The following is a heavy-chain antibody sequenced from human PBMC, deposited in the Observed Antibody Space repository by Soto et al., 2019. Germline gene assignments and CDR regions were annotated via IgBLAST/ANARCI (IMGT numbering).Heavy chain of an antibody. CDR3: ARQYIAARNNWFAP. D-gene: IGHD6-6*01. CDR2: IYYSGST. J-gene: IGHJ5*02. CDR1: GGSISSSSYY. Sequence: QLQLQESGPGLVKPSETLSLTCTVSGGSISSSSYYWGWIRQPPGKGLEWIGSIYYSGSTYYNPSLKSRVTISVDTSKNQFSLKLGSVTAADTAVYYCARQYIAARNNWFAPWGQGTLVTVSS. V-gene: IGHV4-39*01.